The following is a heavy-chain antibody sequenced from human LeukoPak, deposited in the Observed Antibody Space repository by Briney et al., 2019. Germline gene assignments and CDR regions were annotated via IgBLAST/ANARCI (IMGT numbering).Heavy chain of an antibody. V-gene: IGHV3-74*01. CDR2: INSDGSST. J-gene: IGHJ4*02. D-gene: IGHD3-9*01. CDR1: GFAFSTYW. Sequence: PGGSLRLSCAASGFAFSTYWMHWVRQAPGKGLVWVSRINSDGSSTNYADSVKGRFTISRDNAENTVFLQMSSLRAEDTAVYYCARGWKTGEGPYWGQGSLVTVSS. CDR3: ARGWKTGEGPY.